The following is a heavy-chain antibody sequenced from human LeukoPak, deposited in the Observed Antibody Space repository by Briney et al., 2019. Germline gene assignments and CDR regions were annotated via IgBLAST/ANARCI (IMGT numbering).Heavy chain of an antibody. V-gene: IGHV3-21*01. Sequence: GGSLRLSCAASGFTFSSYSMNWVRQAPGKGLEWVSSISSSSSYMYYADSVKGRFTISRDNAKNSLYLQMNRLRAEDTAVYYCARPRGCGTSRCNNFDYWGQGTLVTVSS. D-gene: IGHD2-21*01. CDR2: ISSSSSYM. J-gene: IGHJ4*02. CDR3: ARPRGCGTSRCNNFDY. CDR1: GFTFSSYS.